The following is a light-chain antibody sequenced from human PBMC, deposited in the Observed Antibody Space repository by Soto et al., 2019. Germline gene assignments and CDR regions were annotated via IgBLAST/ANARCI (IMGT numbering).Light chain of an antibody. Sequence: DIVMTQSPLSLSVTPGEPASISCRSSQSLLHTSGDSYLDWYLQRPGQSPQPLIYLGSKRASGVSDRFSGSGSGTRFTLRISRVEAEDVGFYYCMQAQQIPRTFGPGPKVDI. V-gene: IGKV2-28*01. CDR3: MQAQQIPRT. CDR2: LGS. CDR1: QSLLHTSGDSY. J-gene: IGKJ3*01.